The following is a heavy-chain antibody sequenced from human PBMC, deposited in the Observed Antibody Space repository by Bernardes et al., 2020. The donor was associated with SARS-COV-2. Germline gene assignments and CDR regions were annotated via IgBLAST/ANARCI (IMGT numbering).Heavy chain of an antibody. CDR2: IKQDGSEK. CDR3: ARAWSGYDYLDY. CDR1: GFTFSSYW. J-gene: IGHJ4*02. D-gene: IGHD5-12*01. Sequence: GSLRLSCAVSGFTFSSYWMSWVRQAPGKGLEWVANIKQDGSEKYYVDSVKGRFTISRDNAKNSLYLQMNSLRAEDTAVYYCARAWSGYDYLDYWGQGTLVTVSS. V-gene: IGHV3-7*04.